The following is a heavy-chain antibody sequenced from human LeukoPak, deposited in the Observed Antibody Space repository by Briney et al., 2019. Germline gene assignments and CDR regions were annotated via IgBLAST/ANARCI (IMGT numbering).Heavy chain of an antibody. CDR1: GYTFTNYD. Sequence: ASVKVSCKASGYTFTNYDFNWMRQATGQGLEWMGWISAYNGNTNYAQKLQGRVTMTTDTSTSTAYMELRSLRSDDTAVYYCARDSPKTPIAAAGIPWGQGTLVTVSS. CDR3: ARDSPKTPIAAAGIP. V-gene: IGHV1-18*01. CDR2: ISAYNGNT. J-gene: IGHJ5*02. D-gene: IGHD6-13*01.